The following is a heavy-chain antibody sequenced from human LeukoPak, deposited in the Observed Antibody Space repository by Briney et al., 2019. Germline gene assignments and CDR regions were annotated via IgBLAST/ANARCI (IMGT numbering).Heavy chain of an antibody. CDR2: ISISSRTI. J-gene: IGHJ6*02. D-gene: IGHD6-25*01. Sequence: PGGSLRLSCAASGFTFDDYAMHWVRQAPGKGLEWVSYISISSRTIYHADSVKGRFTISRDNVKNSLYLQMNSLRVEDTAVYYCSSGGTIYYYGMDVWGQGTTVTVSS. CDR1: GFTFDDYA. CDR3: SSGGTIYYYGMDV. V-gene: IGHV3-48*04.